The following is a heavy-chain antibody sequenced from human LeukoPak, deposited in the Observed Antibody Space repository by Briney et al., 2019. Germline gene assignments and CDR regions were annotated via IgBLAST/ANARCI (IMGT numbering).Heavy chain of an antibody. J-gene: IGHJ5*02. CDR2: IGGSGTRT. CDR3: AKGGLVHRFDP. Sequence: GGTLRLSCSASGFTFTTYGMNWVRQAPGKGLEWVSGIGGSGTRTYYADSVKGRFTISRDNSKNTLYLQMNSLRADDTAVYYCAKGGLVHRFDPWGQGTLVTVSS. CDR1: GFTFTTYG. V-gene: IGHV3-23*01.